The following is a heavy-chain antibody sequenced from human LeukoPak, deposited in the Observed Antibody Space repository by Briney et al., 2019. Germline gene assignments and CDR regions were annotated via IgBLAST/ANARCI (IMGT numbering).Heavy chain of an antibody. CDR1: GFLFSNYW. CDR3: ARVDWNYVDY. CDR2: IYHSGST. D-gene: IGHD1-7*01. Sequence: PGGSLRLSCGASGFLFSNYWKSWVRQAPGKGLEWIGYIYHSGSTYYNPSLKSRVTISVDRSKNQFSLKLSSVTAADTAVYYCARVDWNYVDYWGQGTLVTVSS. J-gene: IGHJ4*02. V-gene: IGHV4-4*02.